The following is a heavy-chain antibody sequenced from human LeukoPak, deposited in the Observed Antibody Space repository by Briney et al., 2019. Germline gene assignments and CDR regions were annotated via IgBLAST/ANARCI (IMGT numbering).Heavy chain of an antibody. CDR1: GFTFSSYW. CDR3: ASAGYSSREGDY. J-gene: IGHJ4*02. Sequence: PGGSLRLSCAASGFTFSSYWMPWVRQAPGKGLVWVSRINSDGSSTSYADSVKGRFTISRDNAKNTLYLQMNSLRAEDTAVYYCASAGYSSREGDYWGQGTLVTVSS. CDR2: INSDGSST. D-gene: IGHD6-13*01. V-gene: IGHV3-74*01.